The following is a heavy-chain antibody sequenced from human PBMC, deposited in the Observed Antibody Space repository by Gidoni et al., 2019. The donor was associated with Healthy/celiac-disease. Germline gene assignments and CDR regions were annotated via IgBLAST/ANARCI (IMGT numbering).Heavy chain of an antibody. Sequence: QVQLQQWGAGLLKPSETLSLTCAVYGGSFSGYYWSWIRQPPGKGLEWIGEINHSGSTNYNPSLKSRVTISVDTSKNQFSLKLSSVTAADTAVYYCARGVLDSGYDLTIDYWGQGTLVTVSS. CDR3: ARGVLDSGYDLTIDY. CDR2: INHSGST. D-gene: IGHD5-12*01. CDR1: GGSFSGYY. V-gene: IGHV4-34*01. J-gene: IGHJ4*02.